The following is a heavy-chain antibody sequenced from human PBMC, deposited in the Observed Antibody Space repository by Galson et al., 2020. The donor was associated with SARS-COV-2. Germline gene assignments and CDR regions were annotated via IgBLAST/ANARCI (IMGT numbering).Heavy chain of an antibody. V-gene: IGHV3-13*01. J-gene: IGHJ6*02. CDR1: GFTFSNYD. CDR2: ITTAGDT. D-gene: IGHD6-19*01. CDR3: VRERLEPVATTSYFYYFGLDV. Sequence: GESLKISCAASGFTFSNYDMHWVRQVTGKGLEWVSTITTAGDTYYAGSVEGRFTISRENAKNSLYLQMNSLRAGDTAIYYCVRERLEPVATTSYFYYFGLDVWGQGTTVTVSS.